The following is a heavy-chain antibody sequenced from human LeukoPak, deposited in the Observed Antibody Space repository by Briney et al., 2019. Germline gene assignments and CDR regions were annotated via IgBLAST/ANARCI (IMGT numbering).Heavy chain of an antibody. CDR1: GYTFTGYY. CDR2: INPNSGGT. J-gene: IGHJ4*02. D-gene: IGHD1-26*01. Sequence: ASVKVSCKASGYTFTGYYMHWVRQAPGQGLEWMGWINPNSGGTNYAQKFQGRVTMTRDTSISTAYMERSRLGSDDTAVYYCARFSPRIEQVGATVYWGEGTLVTVSS. CDR3: ARFSPRIEQVGATVY. V-gene: IGHV1-2*02.